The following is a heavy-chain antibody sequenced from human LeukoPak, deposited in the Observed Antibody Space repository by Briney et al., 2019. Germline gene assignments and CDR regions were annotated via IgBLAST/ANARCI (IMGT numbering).Heavy chain of an antibody. CDR3: ARAFTMRTTNFDY. D-gene: IGHD3-22*01. V-gene: IGHV3-30-3*01. J-gene: IGHJ4*02. CDR2: ISYDGSNK. Sequence: GGSLRLSCAASGFTFSSYAMHWVRQAPGKGLEWVAVISYDGSNKYYADSVKGRFTISRDNSKNTLYLQMNGLRAEDTAVYYCARAFTMRTTNFDYWGQGTLVTVSS. CDR1: GFTFSSYA.